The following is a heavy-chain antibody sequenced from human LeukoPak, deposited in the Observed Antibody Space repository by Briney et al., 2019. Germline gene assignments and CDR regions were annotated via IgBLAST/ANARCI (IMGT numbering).Heavy chain of an antibody. J-gene: IGHJ3*02. CDR2: IYYSGST. V-gene: IGHV4-59*08. D-gene: IGHD5-24*01. Sequence: PGGSLRLSCVVSGFTFSSYWMGWVRQAPGKGLEWIGYIYYSGSTNYNPSLKSRVTISVDTSKNQFPLKLSSVTAADTAVYYCARGLELGDAFDIWGQGTMVTVSS. CDR3: ARGLELGDAFDI. CDR1: GFTFSSYW.